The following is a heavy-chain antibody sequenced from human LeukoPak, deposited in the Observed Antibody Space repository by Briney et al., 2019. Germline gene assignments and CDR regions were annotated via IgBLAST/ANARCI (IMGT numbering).Heavy chain of an antibody. J-gene: IGHJ4*02. D-gene: IGHD3-3*01. CDR1: GGTFSSYA. Sequence: GASVKVSCKASGGTFSSYAISWVRQAPGQGLEWMGRIIPILGIANYAQKFQGRVTITADKSTSTAYMELSSLRSDDTAVYYCARGSLRFLEMPMGYWGQGTPVTVSS. CDR3: ARGSLRFLEMPMGY. V-gene: IGHV1-69*04. CDR2: IIPILGIA.